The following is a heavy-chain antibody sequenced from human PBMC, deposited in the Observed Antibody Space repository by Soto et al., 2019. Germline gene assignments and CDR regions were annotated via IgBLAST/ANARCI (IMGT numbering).Heavy chain of an antibody. CDR1: GGSIGSYY. J-gene: IGHJ4*02. V-gene: IGHV4-59*01. CDR2: IYYSGST. CDR3: ARDLSFDY. Sequence: PSETLSLTCSVSGGSIGSYYWSWIRQPPGKGLEWIGFIYYSGSTNYNPSLKSRVTISVDTSKKQFSLKLSSVTAADTAVYYCARDLSFDYWGQGTLVTVSS.